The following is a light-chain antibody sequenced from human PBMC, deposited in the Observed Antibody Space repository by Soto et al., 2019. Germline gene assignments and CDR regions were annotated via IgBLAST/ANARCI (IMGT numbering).Light chain of an antibody. V-gene: IGKV3-20*01. Sequence: EIVLTQSPGTLSLSPGERATLSCRASQSVPSSCLAWYQQKPGQAPRLLIYDASSRATGIPDRFSGSESGVDFTLTISRLEPEDFAVYNCHQYGSSPLTFGGGTKVGIK. CDR2: DAS. CDR1: QSVPSSC. J-gene: IGKJ4*01. CDR3: HQYGSSPLT.